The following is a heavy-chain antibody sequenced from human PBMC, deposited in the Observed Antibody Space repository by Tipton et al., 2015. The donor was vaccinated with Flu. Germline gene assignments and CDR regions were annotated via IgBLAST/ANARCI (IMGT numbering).Heavy chain of an antibody. J-gene: IGHJ4*02. D-gene: IGHD6-6*01. V-gene: IGHV4-61*05. CDR3: AREGRREQLALDY. CDR2: MSYSGTT. CDR1: GDSISTTIYY. Sequence: TLSLTCTVSGDSISTTIYYWGWVRQPPGKGLEWIGYMSYSGTTNYNPSLKGRVTISVDTSKNQLSLKLTSVTAADTAVYYCAREGRREQLALDYWGQGTLVTVSS.